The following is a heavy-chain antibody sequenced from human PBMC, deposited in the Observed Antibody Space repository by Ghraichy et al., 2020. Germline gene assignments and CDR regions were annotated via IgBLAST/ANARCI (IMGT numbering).Heavy chain of an antibody. CDR2: INSDGYSI. CDR3: ARFGVLGAADY. Sequence: GESLNISCVASGFTFSSYWMHWVRQTPGKGLVWVSRINSDGYSISYADSAKGRFTIARDNAKNTLYLQMNSLRAEDTAVYYCARFGVLGAADYWGQGTLVTVSS. CDR1: GFTFSSYW. V-gene: IGHV3-74*01. J-gene: IGHJ4*02. D-gene: IGHD3-10*01.